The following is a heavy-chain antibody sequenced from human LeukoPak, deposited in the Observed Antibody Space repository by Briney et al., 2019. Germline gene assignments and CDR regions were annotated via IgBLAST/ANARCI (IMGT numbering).Heavy chain of an antibody. V-gene: IGHV4-31*03. CDR3: ARVTAAAINFDY. CDR1: GGSISSGGYY. D-gene: IGHD6-13*01. J-gene: IGHJ4*02. CDR2: IYYSGST. Sequence: PSQTLSLTCTVSGGSISSGGYYWSWIRQHPGKGLEWIGYIYYSGSTYYNPSLKSRVTISADTSKNQFSLKLSSVTAADTAVYYCARVTAAAINFDYWGQGTLVTVSS.